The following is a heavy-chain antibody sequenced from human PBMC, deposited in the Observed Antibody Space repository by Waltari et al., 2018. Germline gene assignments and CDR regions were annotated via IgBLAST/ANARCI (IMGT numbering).Heavy chain of an antibody. V-gene: IGHV4-38-2*01. CDR1: GIPVNSGFF. J-gene: IGHJ4*02. Sequence: QVQLQESGPGLVNPSETLSLTCAVSGIPVNSGFFWGWIRQAPGVGLEWMGSLYHSGYTDDTPSLESRVTISRATSKNQFSLKVRSVTAADTALYYCVRRHWEAGYYRDQWGPGTLVTVSS. D-gene: IGHD3-9*01. CDR2: LYHSGYT. CDR3: VRRHWEAGYYRDQ.